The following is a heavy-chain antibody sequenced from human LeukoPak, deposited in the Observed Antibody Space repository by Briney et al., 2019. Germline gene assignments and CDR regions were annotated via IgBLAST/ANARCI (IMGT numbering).Heavy chain of an antibody. D-gene: IGHD4-17*01. Sequence: ASVKVSCKASGYTFTGYYMHWVRQAPGQGLEWMGWINPNSGGTNYAQKFQGRVTMTRNTSISTAYMELSSLRSEDTAVYYCARVVSDYGYYYYYYMDVWGKGTTVTISS. CDR1: GYTFTGYY. CDR3: ARVVSDYGYYYYYYMDV. V-gene: IGHV1-2*02. J-gene: IGHJ6*03. CDR2: INPNSGGT.